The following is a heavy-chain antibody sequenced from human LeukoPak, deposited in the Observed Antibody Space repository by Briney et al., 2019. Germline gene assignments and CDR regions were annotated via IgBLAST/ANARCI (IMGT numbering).Heavy chain of an antibody. Sequence: GRSLRLSCAASGFTFSDYYMSWIRQAPGKGLEWVSYISSSGSTIYYADSVKGRFTISRDNAKNSLYLQMNSLRAEDTAVYYCARDRYSYGYPHPYYMDVWGKGTTVTVSS. V-gene: IGHV3-11*04. CDR3: ARDRYSYGYPHPYYMDV. J-gene: IGHJ6*03. CDR1: GFTFSDYY. CDR2: ISSSGSTI. D-gene: IGHD5-18*01.